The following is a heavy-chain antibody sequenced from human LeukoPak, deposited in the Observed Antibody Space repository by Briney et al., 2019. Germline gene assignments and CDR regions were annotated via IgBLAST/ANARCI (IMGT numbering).Heavy chain of an antibody. CDR1: GFTFSSYW. CDR3: ARDPRTWNSGWGVWFDP. CDR2: INSDGSST. V-gene: IGHV3-74*01. Sequence: GGSLRLSCAASGFTFSSYWMHWVRQAPGKGLVWVSRINSDGSSTSYADSVKGRFTISRDNAKNTLYLQMNSLRAEDTAVYYCARDPRTWNSGWGVWFDPWGQGTLVTVSS. J-gene: IGHJ5*02. D-gene: IGHD6-19*01.